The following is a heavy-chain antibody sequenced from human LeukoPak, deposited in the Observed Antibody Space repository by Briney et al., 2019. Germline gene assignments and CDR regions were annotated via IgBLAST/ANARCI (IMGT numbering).Heavy chain of an antibody. V-gene: IGHV4-39*07. CDR3: ARVWNVPYYFDY. D-gene: IGHD1-1*01. Sequence: SETLSLTCTVSGGSISSSSYYWGWIRQPPGKGLEWIGSIYYSGSAYYNPSLKSRVTISVDTSMNQFSLKLSSVTAADTAVYYCARVWNVPYYFDYWGQGTLVTVSS. J-gene: IGHJ4*02. CDR2: IYYSGSA. CDR1: GGSISSSSYY.